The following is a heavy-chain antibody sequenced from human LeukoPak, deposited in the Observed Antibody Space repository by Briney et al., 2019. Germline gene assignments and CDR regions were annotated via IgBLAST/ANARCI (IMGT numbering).Heavy chain of an antibody. CDR1: GGSISSSSYY. CDR3: ARVGSSMDYYYYYMDV. CDR2: IYYSGST. J-gene: IGHJ6*03. Sequence: SETLSLTCTVSGGSISSSSYYWGWIRQPPGKGLEWIGSIYYSGSTYYNPSLKSRVTISVDTSKNQFSLKLSSVTAADTAVYYCARVGSSMDYYYYYMDVWGKGTTVTVSS. D-gene: IGHD1-26*01. V-gene: IGHV4-39*07.